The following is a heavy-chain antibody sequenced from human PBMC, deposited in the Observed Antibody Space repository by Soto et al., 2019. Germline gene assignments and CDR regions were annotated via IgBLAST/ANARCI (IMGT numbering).Heavy chain of an antibody. CDR3: AGGYDFWSGPDPPYYYYYGMDV. D-gene: IGHD3-3*01. J-gene: IGHJ6*02. CDR1: GYTFTSYY. CDR2: INPSGGST. V-gene: IGHV1-46*01. Sequence: ASVKVSCKASGYTFTSYYMHWVRQAPGQGLEWMGIINPSGGSTSYAQKFQGRVTITADESTSTAYMELSSLRSEDTAVYYCAGGYDFWSGPDPPYYYYYGMDVWGQGTTVTVSS.